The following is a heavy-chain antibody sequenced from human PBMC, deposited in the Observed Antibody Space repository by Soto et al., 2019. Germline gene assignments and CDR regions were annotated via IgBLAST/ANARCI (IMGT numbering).Heavy chain of an antibody. J-gene: IGHJ4*02. Sequence: EVQLLESGGGLVQPGGSLRLSCAASGFTFSSYAMSWVRQAPGKGLEWVSAISGSGGSTYYADSVKGRFTISRDNSKNTLYLQMNSLRAEDTAVYYCAKDALAAAGTNWGLYRYFDYWGQGTLVTVSS. CDR2: ISGSGGST. CDR1: GFTFSSYA. D-gene: IGHD6-13*01. V-gene: IGHV3-23*01. CDR3: AKDALAAAGTNWGLYRYFDY.